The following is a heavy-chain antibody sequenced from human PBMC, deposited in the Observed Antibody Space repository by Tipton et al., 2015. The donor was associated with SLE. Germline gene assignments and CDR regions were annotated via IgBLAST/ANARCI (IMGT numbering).Heavy chain of an antibody. J-gene: IGHJ3*02. D-gene: IGHD2-15*01. V-gene: IGHV4-59*01. Sequence: TLSLTCTVSGGSISSYYWSWIRQPPGRGLEWIGYNYYSGSTNYNPSLKSRVTISVDTSKNQFSLKLSSVTAADTAVYYCARAECSWDAFDIWGLGTMVTVSS. CDR2: NYYSGST. CDR1: GGSISSYY. CDR3: ARAECSWDAFDI.